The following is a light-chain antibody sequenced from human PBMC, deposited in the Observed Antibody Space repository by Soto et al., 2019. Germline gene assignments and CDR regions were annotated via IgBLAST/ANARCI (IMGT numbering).Light chain of an antibody. V-gene: IGLV2-8*01. J-gene: IGLJ1*01. Sequence: QSVLTQPPSASGSPGQSVTISCTGTKNDIGVYDFVSWYQHHPGKAPRLIIYEVVQRPSGVPDRFSGSKSGNTASLTVSGLQAADDGDYFCKSYAGSNTYVFGSGTKITVL. CDR1: KNDIGVYDF. CDR2: EVV. CDR3: KSYAGSNTYV.